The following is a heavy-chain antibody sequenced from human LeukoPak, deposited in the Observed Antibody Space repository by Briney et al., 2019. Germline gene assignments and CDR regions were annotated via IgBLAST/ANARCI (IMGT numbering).Heavy chain of an antibody. J-gene: IGHJ5*02. CDR2: INHSGST. Sequence: SETLSLTCAVYGGSFSGYYWTWIRQPPGKGLEWIGEINHSGSTYYNPSLKSRVTISVDTSKNRFSLKLSSVTAADTAVYYCARGEPGITMVRNQPWGQGTLVTVSS. D-gene: IGHD3-10*01. CDR3: ARGEPGITMVRNQP. V-gene: IGHV4-34*01. CDR1: GGSFSGYY.